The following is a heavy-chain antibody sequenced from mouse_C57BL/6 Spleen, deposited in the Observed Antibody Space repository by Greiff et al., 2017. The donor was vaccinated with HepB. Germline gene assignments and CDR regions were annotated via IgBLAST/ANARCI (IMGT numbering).Heavy chain of an antibody. D-gene: IGHD2-12*01. CDR1: GFTFSSYA. Sequence: EVKLVESGGGLVKPGGSLKLSCAASGFTFSSYAMSWVRQTPEKRLEWVATISDGGSYTYYPDNVKGRFTISRDNAKNNLYLQMSHLKSEDTAMYYCARSCYDGYFDVWGTGTTVTVSS. J-gene: IGHJ1*03. V-gene: IGHV5-4*03. CDR2: ISDGGSYT. CDR3: ARSCYDGYFDV.